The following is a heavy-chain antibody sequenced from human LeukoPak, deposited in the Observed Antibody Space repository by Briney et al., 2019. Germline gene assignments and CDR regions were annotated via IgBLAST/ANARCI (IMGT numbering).Heavy chain of an antibody. CDR1: GFTFSSYE. D-gene: IGHD3-22*01. CDR2: IIDSGTKI. CDR3: ARAKFDSSGYYYRGFDM. J-gene: IGHJ3*02. V-gene: IGHV3-48*03. Sequence: GGSLRLSCAASGFTFSSYEMNWVRQAPGRGLEWVSYIIDSGTKIYYTDSVKGRFTMSRDNAKKSLYLQMNSLRAEDTAVYYCARAKFDSSGYYYRGFDMWGQGTMVTVSS.